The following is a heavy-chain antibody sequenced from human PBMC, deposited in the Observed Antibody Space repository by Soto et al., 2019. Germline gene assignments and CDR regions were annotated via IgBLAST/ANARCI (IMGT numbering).Heavy chain of an antibody. CDR2: IYSGGST. Sequence: PSETLSLTCAVSGGSISSSNWWNWVRQAPGKGLEWVPVIYSGGSTYYADSVKGRFTISRDNSKNTLYLQMNSLRAEDTAVYYCAKGPPFDYWGQGTLVTVSS. V-gene: IGHV3-53*01. J-gene: IGHJ4*02. CDR1: GGSISSSNW. CDR3: AKGPPFDY.